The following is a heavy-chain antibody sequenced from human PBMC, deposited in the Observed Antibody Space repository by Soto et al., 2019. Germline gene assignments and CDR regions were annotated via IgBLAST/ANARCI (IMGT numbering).Heavy chain of an antibody. CDR2: IYPGDSDT. D-gene: IGHD3-3*01. CDR1: GYSFTSYW. Sequence: PGESLKISCKGSGYSFTSYWSGWVRQMPGKGLEWMGIIYPGDSDTRYSPSFQGQVTISADKSISTAYLQWSSLKASDTAMYYCARHYLDIRRVESGPDYYYYYMDVWGKGTTVTVSS. J-gene: IGHJ6*03. V-gene: IGHV5-51*01. CDR3: ARHYLDIRRVESGPDYYYYYMDV.